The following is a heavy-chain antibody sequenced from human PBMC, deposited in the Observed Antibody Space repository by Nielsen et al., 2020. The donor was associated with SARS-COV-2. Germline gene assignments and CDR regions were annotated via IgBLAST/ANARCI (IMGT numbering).Heavy chain of an antibody. CDR1: GYNLTEIS. Sequence: ASVKVSCKVSGYNLTEISMHWVRQAPGKGLEWMGSFDPEDGEIIYAQKFEGRVTMTEDTSTDTAYMELRSLRSEDTAVYYCATSDFTIIPLFWGQGTAVTVSS. J-gene: IGHJ6*02. CDR2: FDPEDGEI. CDR3: ATSDFTIIPLF. D-gene: IGHD3-3*01. V-gene: IGHV1-24*01.